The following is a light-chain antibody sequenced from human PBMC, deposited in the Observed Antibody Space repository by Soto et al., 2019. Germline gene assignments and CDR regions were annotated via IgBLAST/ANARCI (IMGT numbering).Light chain of an antibody. CDR1: QSISSW. CDR3: QQYNSYPLT. Sequence: DIQMTQSPSTLSASVGDRVTITCRASQSISSWLAWYQQKPGKAPKLLSYDAYRLESRVPSRFSGSESGTEFALTISSLQPDDFATYYCQQYNSYPLTFGGGTK. J-gene: IGKJ4*01. V-gene: IGKV1-5*01. CDR2: DAY.